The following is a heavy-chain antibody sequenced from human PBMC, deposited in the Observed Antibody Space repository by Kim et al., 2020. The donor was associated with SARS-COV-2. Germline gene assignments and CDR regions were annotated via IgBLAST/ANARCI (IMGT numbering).Heavy chain of an antibody. D-gene: IGHD1-7*01. V-gene: IGHV3-43*01. Sequence: GGSLRLSCAASGFAFDDNTMHWVRQAPGKGLEWVSLITWDGGSAYYADSVKGRFTISRDNSRNSLYLHMNSLTTADTALYYCAKEDWNYGAPDYWGQGTLVTVSS. J-gene: IGHJ4*02. CDR1: GFAFDDNT. CDR2: ITWDGGSA. CDR3: AKEDWNYGAPDY.